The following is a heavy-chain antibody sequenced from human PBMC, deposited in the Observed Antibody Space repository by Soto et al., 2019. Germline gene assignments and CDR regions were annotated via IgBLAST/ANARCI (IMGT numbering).Heavy chain of an antibody. CDR1: GGSITSGGYY. D-gene: IGHD1-7*01. CDR2: IHYSGST. Sequence: KTSETLSLTCTVSGGSITSGGYYWSWIRQHPGKGLEWIGYIHYSGSTYYNPSLKSRLTISVDTSKNQFSLKLSSVTAADTAVYYCARTNPENWNYASDYWGQGTLVTVSS. J-gene: IGHJ4*02. V-gene: IGHV4-31*03. CDR3: ARTNPENWNYASDY.